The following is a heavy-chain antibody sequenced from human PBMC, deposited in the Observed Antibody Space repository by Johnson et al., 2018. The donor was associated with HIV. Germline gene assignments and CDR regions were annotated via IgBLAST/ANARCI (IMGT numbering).Heavy chain of an antibody. Sequence: QVQLVESGGGVVQPGRSLRLSCTASGFTLSSYAIHWVRQAPGKGLEWVAVISDDGTNTDYADPVQGRFTISRDNSKNTLYLQMNSLRAGDTAVYYCARETAGATNDAFDIWGQGTMVTVSS. J-gene: IGHJ3*02. D-gene: IGHD1-26*01. CDR2: ISDDGTNT. V-gene: IGHV3-30-3*01. CDR1: GFTLSSYA. CDR3: ARETAGATNDAFDI.